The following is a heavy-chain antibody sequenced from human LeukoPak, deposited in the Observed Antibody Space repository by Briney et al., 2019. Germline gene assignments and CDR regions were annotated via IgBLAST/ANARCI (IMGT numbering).Heavy chain of an antibody. CDR3: AKDFSNSCGRWYDRFDI. D-gene: IGHD4-23*01. J-gene: IGHJ3*02. CDR2: SSGYNDDT. Sequence: ASVKVSCKASGYTFSNYGISWVRQAPGQGLERMGWSSGYNDDTHYAQKFQGRVTMTTDTSTNTAYMDLRSLRSDDTAMYYCAKDFSNSCGRWYDRFDIWGQGTVVTVSS. V-gene: IGHV1-18*01. CDR1: GYTFSNYG.